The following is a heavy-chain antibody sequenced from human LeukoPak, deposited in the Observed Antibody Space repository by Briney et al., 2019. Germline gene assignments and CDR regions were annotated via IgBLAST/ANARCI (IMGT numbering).Heavy chain of an antibody. CDR2: ISWNSGSI. V-gene: IGHV3-9*01. Sequence: GGSLRLSCAASGFTFDDYAMHWVRQAPGKGLEWVSGISWNSGSIGYADSVKGRFTISRDNAKNSLYLQMNSLRAEDTAVYYCAKGCDTRCYRFTHWGQGTLVTVSS. D-gene: IGHD2-2*02. J-gene: IGHJ4*02. CDR3: AKGCDTRCYRFTH. CDR1: GFTFDDYA.